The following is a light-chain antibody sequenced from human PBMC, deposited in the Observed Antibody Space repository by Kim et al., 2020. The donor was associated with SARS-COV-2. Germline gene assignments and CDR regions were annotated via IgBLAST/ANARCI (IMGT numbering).Light chain of an antibody. CDR1: QDIRND. V-gene: IGKV1-17*01. Sequence: TSVGDRFTVTCLAIQDIRNDLGWYQQNPGRAPKRLIYGASSLQSRVPSRFSGSGSGTEFTLTISSVQPEDFATYFCLQHSTYPITFGQGTRLEIK. CDR2: GAS. J-gene: IGKJ5*01. CDR3: LQHSTYPIT.